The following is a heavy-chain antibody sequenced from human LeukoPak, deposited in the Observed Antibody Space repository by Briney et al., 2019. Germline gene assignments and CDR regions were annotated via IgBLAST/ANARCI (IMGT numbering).Heavy chain of an antibody. J-gene: IGHJ5*02. CDR2: IHYSGSA. CDR1: GGSITNYY. CDR3: ARAVAGNSWFDP. Sequence: PSETLSLTCTVSGGSITNYYWSWIRQPPGKGLEWIAYIHYSGSANYNPSLKSGVTISLDTSKNQLSLKLSSVTAADTAVYYCARAVAGNSWFDPWGQGALVTVSS. V-gene: IGHV4-59*01. D-gene: IGHD6-19*01.